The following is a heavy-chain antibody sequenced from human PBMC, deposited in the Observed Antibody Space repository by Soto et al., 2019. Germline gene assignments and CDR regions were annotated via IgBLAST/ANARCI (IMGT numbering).Heavy chain of an antibody. CDR1: GYSFTSYW. D-gene: IGHD2-2*01. Sequence: GESLKISCKVSGYSFTSYWISWVRQMPGKGLEWMGRIDPSDSYTNYSPSFQGHVTISADMSISTAYLQWSSLRASDTAMYYCARLSPARGYCSSTSCRDYWYCDLWGRGTLVTVSS. CDR2: IDPSDSYT. CDR3: ARLSPARGYCSSTSCRDYWYCDL. J-gene: IGHJ2*01. V-gene: IGHV5-10-1*01.